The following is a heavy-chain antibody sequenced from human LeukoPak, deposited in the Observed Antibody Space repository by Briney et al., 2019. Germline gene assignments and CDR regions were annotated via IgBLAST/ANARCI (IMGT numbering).Heavy chain of an antibody. Sequence: PGGSLRLSCAASGFTFSSYSMNWVRQAPGKGLEWVSSISSSSSYIYYADSVKGRFTISRDNAKNSLYLQMNSLRAEDTAVYYCAKDRGYSGYDWEGVFDYWGQGTLVTVSS. CDR3: AKDRGYSGYDWEGVFDY. J-gene: IGHJ4*02. D-gene: IGHD5-12*01. CDR1: GFTFSSYS. V-gene: IGHV3-21*01. CDR2: ISSSSSYI.